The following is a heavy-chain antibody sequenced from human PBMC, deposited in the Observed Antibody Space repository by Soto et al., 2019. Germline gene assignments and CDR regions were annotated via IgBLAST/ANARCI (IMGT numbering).Heavy chain of an antibody. CDR1: GASISSSSYY. CDR3: ASTPLYYSDS. J-gene: IGHJ4*02. Sequence: QLQLQESGPGLVKPSETLSLTCTVSGASISSSSYYWSWIRQPPGKGLEWIGNNFYSGNTYYNPSFKSRVTISVDASKNQFSLRLSSVTAADTAVYYCASTPLYYSDSWGQGTLVTVSS. V-gene: IGHV4-39*01. CDR2: NFYSGNT.